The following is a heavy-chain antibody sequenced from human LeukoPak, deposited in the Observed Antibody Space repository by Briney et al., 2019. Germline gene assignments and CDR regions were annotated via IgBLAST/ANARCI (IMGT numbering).Heavy chain of an antibody. Sequence: SETLSLTCAVYGGSFSGYYWSWIRQPPGKGLEWIGEINHSGSTNYNPSLKSRGTISVDTSKNQFSLKLSSVTAADTAVYYCARGHSSGLFDYWGQGTLVTVSS. J-gene: IGHJ4*02. CDR1: GGSFSGYY. CDR3: ARGHSSGLFDY. CDR2: INHSGST. D-gene: IGHD6-19*01. V-gene: IGHV4-34*01.